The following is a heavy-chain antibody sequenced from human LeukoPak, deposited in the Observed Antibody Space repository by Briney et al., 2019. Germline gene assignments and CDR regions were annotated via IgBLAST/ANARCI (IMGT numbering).Heavy chain of an antibody. Sequence: ASVKVSCKTSGYAFTSHYTHWVRQAPGQGLEWMGWISPNDGGTIYAQRFQGRVTITRDTSITTAYMDLTSLTYDDTAMYYCARDVIGDGYNRFDDWGQGTQVTVSS. J-gene: IGHJ4*02. CDR2: ISPNDGGT. CDR1: GYAFTSHY. V-gene: IGHV1-2*02. CDR3: ARDVIGDGYNRFDD. D-gene: IGHD5-24*01.